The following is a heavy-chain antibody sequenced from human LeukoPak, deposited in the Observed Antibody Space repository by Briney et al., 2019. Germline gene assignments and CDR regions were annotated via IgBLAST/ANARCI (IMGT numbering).Heavy chain of an antibody. D-gene: IGHD2-2*02. CDR3: ARSRYCSSTSCYTFYYYMDV. J-gene: IGHJ6*03. CDR1: GYTFTSYD. Sequence: ASVKVSCKASGYTFTSYDINWVRQATGQGLEWMGWMNPNSGNTGYAQKFQGRVTITRNTSISTAYMELSSLRSEDTAVYYCARSRYCSSTSCYTFYYYMDVWGKGTTVTVSS. CDR2: MNPNSGNT. V-gene: IGHV1-8*03.